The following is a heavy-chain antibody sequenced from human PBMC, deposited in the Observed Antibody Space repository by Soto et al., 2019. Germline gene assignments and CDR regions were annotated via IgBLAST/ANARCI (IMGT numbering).Heavy chain of an antibody. V-gene: IGHV4-4*07. CDR2: IYTTGST. Sequence: QVQLQESGPGLVKPSETVSLTCSVSGGYISSHYWSWIRQPAGKGLEWIGRIYTTGSTNYNPSLKSRVTMSEDTPKNQIALKLRSVSAADTAVYFCARDAQLRGSAYFHFDYWGQGTLVTVSS. D-gene: IGHD3-3*01. CDR1: GGYISSHY. CDR3: ARDAQLRGSAYFHFDY. J-gene: IGHJ4*02.